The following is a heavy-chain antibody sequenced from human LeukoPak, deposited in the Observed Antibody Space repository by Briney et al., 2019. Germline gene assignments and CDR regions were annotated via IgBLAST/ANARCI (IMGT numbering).Heavy chain of an antibody. D-gene: IGHD3-10*01. Sequence: SVKVSCKASGGTFSSYAISWVRQAPGQGVEWMGRIIPIFGTANYAQKFQGRVTITTDESTSTAYMELSSLRSEDTAVYYCASYGSGSYFDYWGQGTLVTVSS. J-gene: IGHJ4*02. CDR2: IIPIFGTA. CDR1: GGTFSSYA. V-gene: IGHV1-69*05. CDR3: ASYGSGSYFDY.